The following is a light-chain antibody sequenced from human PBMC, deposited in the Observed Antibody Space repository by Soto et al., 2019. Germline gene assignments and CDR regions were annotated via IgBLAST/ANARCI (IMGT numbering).Light chain of an antibody. CDR2: GAS. CDR1: QSVSRSY. CDR3: QQYGSSPGFT. V-gene: IGKV3-20*01. J-gene: IGKJ3*01. Sequence: EIVLTQSPGTLSLSPGERATLSCRASQSVSRSYLAWYQQKPGQAPRLLSYGASSRATGIPDRFSGSGSGTDFTLTISGLEPEDFAVYYCQQYGSSPGFTFGPGTKVDIK.